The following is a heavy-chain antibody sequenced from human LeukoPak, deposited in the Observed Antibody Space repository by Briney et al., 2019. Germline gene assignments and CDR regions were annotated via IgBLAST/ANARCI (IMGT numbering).Heavy chain of an antibody. J-gene: IGHJ4*02. Sequence: PSETLSLTCNVSGGAISSSSYFWGWIRQPPGKGLEWIGSIYYSETTFYNPSLKGRVSIALDMSKNQFSLKLSSVTAADTAVYYCARDDSPHSGLQPTGFFDCWGQGTLVAVSS. CDR2: IYYSETT. V-gene: IGHV4-39*07. D-gene: IGHD1-1*01. CDR1: GGAISSSSYF. CDR3: ARDDSPHSGLQPTGFFDC.